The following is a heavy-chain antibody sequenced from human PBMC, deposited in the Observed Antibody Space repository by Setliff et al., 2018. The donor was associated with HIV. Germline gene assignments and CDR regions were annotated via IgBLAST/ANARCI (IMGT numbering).Heavy chain of an antibody. CDR1: GFTLTSSW. Sequence: GGSLRLSCAVSGFTLTSSWIHWIRQAPGKGLVWVSRFRGDDRTTYYADSVKGRFTISRDNSKNTLYLQMNSLRAEDTAVYYCARGQRDSSIAVAGPFDYWGQGTLVTVSS. CDR2: FRGDDRTT. J-gene: IGHJ4*02. V-gene: IGHV3-74*01. CDR3: ARGQRDSSIAVAGPFDY. D-gene: IGHD6-19*01.